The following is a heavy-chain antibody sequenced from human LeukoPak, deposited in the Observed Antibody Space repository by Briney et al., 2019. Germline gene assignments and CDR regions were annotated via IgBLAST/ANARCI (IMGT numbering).Heavy chain of an antibody. CDR2: ISWNSGSI. J-gene: IGHJ3*02. V-gene: IGHV3-9*03. D-gene: IGHD1-26*01. CDR1: GFTFDDYA. CDR3: AKGGGSYYVDAFDI. Sequence: GGSLRLSCAASGFTFDDYAMHWFRQAPGKGQEWVSGISWNSGSIGYADSVKGRFTISRDNAKNSLYLQMNSLRAEDMALYYCAKGGGSYYVDAFDIWGQGTMVTVSS.